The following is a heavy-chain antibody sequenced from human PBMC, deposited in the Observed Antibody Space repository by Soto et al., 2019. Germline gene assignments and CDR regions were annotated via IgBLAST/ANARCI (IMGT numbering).Heavy chain of an antibody. CDR2: IYYSGGP. J-gene: IGHJ3*02. V-gene: IGHV4-59*01. CDR1: GGSISSYY. CDR3: ARESALFASAVDAFDI. Sequence: QVQLQESGPGLVKPSETLSLTCTVSGGSISSYYWSWIRQPPGKGLEWIGYIYYSGGPNYNPSLKSRVTISVDTSKIQFSLKLSSVTAADTAVYYCARESALFASAVDAFDIWGQGTMVTVSS. D-gene: IGHD2-21*01.